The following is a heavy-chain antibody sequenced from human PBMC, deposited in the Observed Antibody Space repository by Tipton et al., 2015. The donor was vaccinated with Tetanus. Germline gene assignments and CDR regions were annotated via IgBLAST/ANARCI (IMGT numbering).Heavy chain of an antibody. V-gene: IGHV4-59*01. J-gene: IGHJ6*02. CDR1: GGSISSFY. D-gene: IGHD2-21*01. CDR3: ARERIEAFYYHGLDV. Sequence: TLSLTCTVSGGSISSFYWSWIRQSPGRGLEWIGYIYYTGNTNYNPSLKSRVTTSADTTKNQFSLQLAFVTAADTAIYYCARERIEAFYYHGLDVWGPGTTVTVSS. CDR2: IYYTGNT.